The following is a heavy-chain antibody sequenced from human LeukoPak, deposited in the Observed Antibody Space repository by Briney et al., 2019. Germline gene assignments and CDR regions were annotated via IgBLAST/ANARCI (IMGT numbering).Heavy chain of an antibody. J-gene: IGHJ4*02. CDR3: ARDSRLIAAAYFDY. D-gene: IGHD6-13*01. V-gene: IGHV4-38-2*02. CDR2: IWHSGSA. CDR1: GYSISSGHY. Sequence: PSETLSLTCSVSGYSISSGHYWGWIRQPPGKGLEWIGSIWHSGSAYYNPSLKSRVTISVDTSKNQFSLKLISVTAADTAIYYCARDSRLIAAAYFDYWGQGTPVTVSS.